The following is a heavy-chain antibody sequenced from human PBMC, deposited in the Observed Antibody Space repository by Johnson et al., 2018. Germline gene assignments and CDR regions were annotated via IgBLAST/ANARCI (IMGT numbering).Heavy chain of an antibody. D-gene: IGHD3-16*02. J-gene: IGHJ3*02. Sequence: VQLVESGGGLVQPGGSLRLSCAASGFTFSSYAMHWVRQAPGTGLEYVSAISSTGGSTYYANSVKGRFTISRDNSKNTLYLQMGSLRAEEMAVYYCAREEYDYVWGSYRPEGAFDIWGQGTMVTVSS. CDR3: AREEYDYVWGSYRPEGAFDI. V-gene: IGHV3-64*01. CDR2: ISSTGGST. CDR1: GFTFSSYA.